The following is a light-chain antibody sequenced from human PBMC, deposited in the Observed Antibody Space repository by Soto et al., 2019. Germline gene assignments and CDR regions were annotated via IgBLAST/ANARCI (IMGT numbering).Light chain of an antibody. Sequence: DIQMTQSLSTLSASVGDRVTITCGASQTITTWLAWYQQKPGKAPNLLIYKASSLESGVPPRFSGSGSGTEFTLTISSLQPDDFATYYCQQYHSYPWTFGQGTKVDIK. CDR2: KAS. J-gene: IGKJ1*01. V-gene: IGKV1-5*03. CDR1: QTITTW. CDR3: QQYHSYPWT.